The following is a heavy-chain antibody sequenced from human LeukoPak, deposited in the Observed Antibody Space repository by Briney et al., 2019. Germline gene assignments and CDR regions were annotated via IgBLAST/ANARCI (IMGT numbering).Heavy chain of an antibody. CDR1: GFTFSSYG. Sequence: GGSLRLSCAASGFTFSSYGMHWVRQAPGKGLEWVSLIYNDGSTYYADSVKGRFTISRDNSKNTLYLQMNSLRAEDTAVYYCARGRYYFDYWGQGTLVTVSS. J-gene: IGHJ4*02. CDR2: IYNDGST. CDR3: ARGRYYFDY. V-gene: IGHV3-53*01.